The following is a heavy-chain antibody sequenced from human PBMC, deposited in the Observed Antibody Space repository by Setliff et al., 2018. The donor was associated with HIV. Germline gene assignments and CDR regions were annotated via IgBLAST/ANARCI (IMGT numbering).Heavy chain of an antibody. CDR3: ARDRLTYYFDY. CDR2: FYTSGST. Sequence: SETLSLTCTVSGGSINTYYWSWIRQPAGKGLEWIGRFYTSGSTNYNPSLKSRFTMSVDTSKNQFSLKLSSVTAADTAVYYCARDRLTYYFDYWGQGILVTVSS. J-gene: IGHJ4*02. D-gene: IGHD3-22*01. V-gene: IGHV4-4*07. CDR1: GGSINTYY.